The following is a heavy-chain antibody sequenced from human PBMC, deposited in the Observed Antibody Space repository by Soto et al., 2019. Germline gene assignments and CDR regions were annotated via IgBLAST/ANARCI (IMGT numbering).Heavy chain of an antibody. Sequence: EVQLVESGGGLVKPGGSLRLSCAASGFTFSSYSMNWVRQAPGKGLEWVSSISSGSSYMYYADSVKSRFTISRDNAKNSLYLQMNSLRAEDTAVYYCARDLVVAATPDYWGQGTLVTVSS. CDR1: GFTFSSYS. J-gene: IGHJ4*02. D-gene: IGHD2-15*01. CDR3: ARDLVVAATPDY. CDR2: ISSGSSYM. V-gene: IGHV3-21*01.